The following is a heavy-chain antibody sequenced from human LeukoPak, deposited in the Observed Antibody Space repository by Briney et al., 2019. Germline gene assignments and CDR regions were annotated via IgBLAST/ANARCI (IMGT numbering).Heavy chain of an antibody. Sequence: SETLSLTCTVSGESINSFYWSWIRQPAGEGLEWIGRIYSSGSTNYSPSLKSRVTMSVDTSKNQFSLKLSSVTAADTAVYYCARVVYSGYDFRGAMDVWGKGTTVTVSS. CDR2: IYSSGST. J-gene: IGHJ6*03. CDR1: GESINSFY. D-gene: IGHD5-12*01. V-gene: IGHV4-4*07. CDR3: ARVVYSGYDFRGAMDV.